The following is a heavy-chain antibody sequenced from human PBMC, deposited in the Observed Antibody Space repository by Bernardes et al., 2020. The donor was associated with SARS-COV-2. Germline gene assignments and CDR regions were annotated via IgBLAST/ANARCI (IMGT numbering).Heavy chain of an antibody. CDR2: VYYTGTT. V-gene: IGHV4-31*03. Sequence: SETLSLTCSVSGASIGRGYYWSWIRQFPGKGLEWLGYVYYTGTTYYNSSLKSRLSISVDTSENQFSLRLSSVTAADTAVYYCARESLKQYQLLLVGYYYYALDVWGQGTTVTVSS. J-gene: IGHJ6*02. D-gene: IGHD2-2*01. CDR3: ARESLKQYQLLLVGYYYYALDV. CDR1: GASIGRGYY.